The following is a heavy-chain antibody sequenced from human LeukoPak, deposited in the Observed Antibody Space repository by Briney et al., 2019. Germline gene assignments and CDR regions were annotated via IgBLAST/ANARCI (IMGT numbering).Heavy chain of an antibody. D-gene: IGHD4-11*01. CDR3: ARLAMTTVTPYYYYGMDV. CDR1: GGSISSSSYY. J-gene: IGHJ6*02. CDR2: IYYSGST. Sequence: SETLSLTCTVSGGSISSSSYYWGWIRQPPGKGLEWIGSIYYSGSTYYNPSLKSRVTISVDTSKNQFSLKLSSVTAADTAVYYCARLAMTTVTPYYYYGMDVWGQGTTVTVSS. V-gene: IGHV4-39*01.